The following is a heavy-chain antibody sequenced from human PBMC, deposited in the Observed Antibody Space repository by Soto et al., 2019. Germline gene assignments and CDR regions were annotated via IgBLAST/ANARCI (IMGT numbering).Heavy chain of an antibody. D-gene: IGHD3-22*01. CDR1: GDSVSSNSAA. V-gene: IGHV6-1*01. Sequence: SQTLSLTCAISGDSVSSNSAAWNWIRQSPSRGLEWLGRTYYRSKWYNDYAVSVKSRITINPDTSKNQFSLQLNSVTPEDTAVYYCARDSITMIVVDYYYYGMDVWGQGTTVTVSS. CDR3: ARDSITMIVVDYYYYGMDV. J-gene: IGHJ6*02. CDR2: TYYRSKWYN.